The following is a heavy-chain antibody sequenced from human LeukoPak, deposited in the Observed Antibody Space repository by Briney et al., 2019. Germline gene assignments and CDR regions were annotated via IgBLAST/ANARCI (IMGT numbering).Heavy chain of an antibody. CDR2: MNPNSGNT. Sequence: ASVKVSCKASAYTFTSYDINWVRQATGQGLEWMGWMNPNSGNTGYAQKFQGRVTMTRNTSISTAYMELSSLRSEDTAVYYCARDAPGSYCSGGSCPYFDYWGQGTLISVSS. V-gene: IGHV1-8*01. CDR3: ARDAPGSYCSGGSCPYFDY. D-gene: IGHD2-15*01. J-gene: IGHJ4*02. CDR1: AYTFTSYD.